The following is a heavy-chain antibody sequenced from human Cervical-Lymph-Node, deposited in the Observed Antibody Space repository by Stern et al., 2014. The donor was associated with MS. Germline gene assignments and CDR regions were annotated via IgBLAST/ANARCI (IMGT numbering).Heavy chain of an antibody. CDR1: GYRFSTFY. D-gene: IGHD3-16*02. V-gene: IGHV1-2*06. Sequence: QVQLVQSGAEVKKPGASVKVSCKASGYRFSTFYLHWLRQAPGQGLPSIGRIDPGRGATNSSQTFQGRLTMTRDRSITTAYLELSGLRSDDTAVYYCARIYCSGDECYHSFDTWGQGTLVTVSS. CDR3: ARIYCSGDECYHSFDT. J-gene: IGHJ4*02. CDR2: IDPGRGAT.